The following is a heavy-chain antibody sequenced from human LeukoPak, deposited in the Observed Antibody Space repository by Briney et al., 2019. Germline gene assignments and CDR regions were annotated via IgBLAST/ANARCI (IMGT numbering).Heavy chain of an antibody. CDR3: ARGRGSSWYRGEDPERYYFNYYYYGMDV. Sequence: PSETLSLTCTVSGGSISSRSNYWGWIRQPPGKGLEWIGSIYYSGSAYYNPSLKSRVTISVDTSENQFSLKLSSVTAADTAVYYCARGRGSSWYRGEDPERYYFNYYYYGMDVWGQGTTVTVSS. D-gene: IGHD6-13*01. J-gene: IGHJ6*02. CDR1: GGSISSRSNY. CDR2: IYYSGSA. V-gene: IGHV4-39*07.